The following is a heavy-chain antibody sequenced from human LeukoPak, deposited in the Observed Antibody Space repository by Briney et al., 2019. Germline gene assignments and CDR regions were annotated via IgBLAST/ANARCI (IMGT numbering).Heavy chain of an antibody. CDR1: DCSITNYY. CDR3: ASLGGTYDY. V-gene: IGHV4-59*08. J-gene: IGHJ4*02. Sequence: SETLSLTCSVSDCSITNYYWSWLRQPPGKGLEWIGYIYYSGSTNYNPSLKGRVTISIDTSKNQVSLKLSSVTAADTAVYYCASLGGTYDYWGQGTLVTVSS. CDR2: IYYSGST. D-gene: IGHD1-26*01.